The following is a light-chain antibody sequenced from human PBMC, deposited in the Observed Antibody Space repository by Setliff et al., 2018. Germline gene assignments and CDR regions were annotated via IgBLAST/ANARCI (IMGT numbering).Light chain of an antibody. V-gene: IGLV2-14*03. J-gene: IGLJ1*01. CDR1: SNDVGSYDL. Sequence: QSALTQPASVSGSPGQSITISCSGTSNDVGSYDLVSWYQQHPGKAPKLIIYAVSDRPSGVSNRFFGSKSGNTASLTISGLQTEDEADYYCNAYTSGSTYVFGTGTKVTVL. CDR2: AVS. CDR3: NAYTSGSTYV.